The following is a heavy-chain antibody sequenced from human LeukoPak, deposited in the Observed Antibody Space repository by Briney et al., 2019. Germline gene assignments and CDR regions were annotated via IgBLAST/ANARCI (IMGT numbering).Heavy chain of an antibody. CDR2: INPNSGAT. CDR1: GYTFTGYY. CDR3: AGGISVPNYFDY. D-gene: IGHD2-15*01. V-gene: IGHV1-2*02. Sequence: GASVKVSCKPSGYTFTGYYMHWVRPPPGQGLDWMGWINPNSGATNYAQKFQGRVTITRDTSMSTAYMELSRLRSDDTAVYYCAGGISVPNYFDYWGQGTLVTVSS. J-gene: IGHJ4*02.